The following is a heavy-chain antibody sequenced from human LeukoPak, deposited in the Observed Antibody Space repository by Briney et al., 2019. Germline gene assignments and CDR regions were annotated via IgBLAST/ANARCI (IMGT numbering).Heavy chain of an antibody. CDR1: GYTFTGYY. CDR2: INPSGGST. Sequence: ASVKVSCKASGYTFTGYYMHWVRQAPGQGLEWMGIINPSGGSTSYAQKFQGRVTMTRDTPTSTVYMELSSLRSEDTAVYYCARFIESDAFDIWGQGTMVTVSS. CDR3: ARFIESDAFDI. J-gene: IGHJ3*02. V-gene: IGHV1-46*01. D-gene: IGHD5/OR15-5a*01.